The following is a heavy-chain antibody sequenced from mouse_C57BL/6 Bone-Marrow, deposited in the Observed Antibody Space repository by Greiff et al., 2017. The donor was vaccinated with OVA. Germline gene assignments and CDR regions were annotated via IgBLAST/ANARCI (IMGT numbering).Heavy chain of an antibody. CDR1: GYAFSSYW. V-gene: IGHV1-80*01. CDR2: IYPGDGYT. CDR3: ARRPLYYGNYEGYWYFDV. D-gene: IGHD2-1*01. Sequence: VQLQQSGAELVKPGASVKISCKASGYAFSSYWMNWVKQRPGKGLEWIGQIYPGDGYTNYNGKFKGKATLTADKSSSTAYMQLSSLTSEDSAVYFCARRPLYYGNYEGYWYFDVWGTGTTVTVSS. J-gene: IGHJ1*03.